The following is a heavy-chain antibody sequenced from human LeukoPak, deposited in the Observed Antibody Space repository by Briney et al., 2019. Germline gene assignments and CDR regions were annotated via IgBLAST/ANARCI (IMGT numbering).Heavy chain of an antibody. J-gene: IGHJ6*02. V-gene: IGHV1-18*01. CDR2: ISAYNGNA. CDR3: ARDLHNYYGMDD. Sequence: ASVKVCCKPSGYTFTSYGISWVRQAPGQGLEWMGWISAYNGNANYAQNFQGRVTMTTDTSTRTAYMELRSLRSDDTAVYYCARDLHNYYGMDDWGQGTTVTVSS. CDR1: GYTFTSYG.